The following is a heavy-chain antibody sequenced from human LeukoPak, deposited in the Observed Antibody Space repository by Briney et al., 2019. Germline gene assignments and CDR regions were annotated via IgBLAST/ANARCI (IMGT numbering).Heavy chain of an antibody. CDR1: GGSISSYY. V-gene: IGHV4-59*01. D-gene: IGHD6-13*01. CDR3: ARVSSSSWHETIRYYYGMDV. CDR2: IYYSGST. Sequence: PSETLSLTCTVSGGSISSYYWSWIRQPPGKGLEWIGYIYYSGSTNYNPSLKSRVTISVDTSKNQFPLKLSSVTAADTAVYYCARVSSSSWHETIRYYYGMDVWGKGTTVTVSS. J-gene: IGHJ6*04.